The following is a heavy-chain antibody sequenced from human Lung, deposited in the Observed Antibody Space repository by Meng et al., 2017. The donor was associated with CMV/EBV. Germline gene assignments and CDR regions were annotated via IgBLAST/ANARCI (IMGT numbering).Heavy chain of an antibody. V-gene: IGHV3-53*01. CDR3: AREIGSDPYYFGY. CDR2: LYSDDRT. Sequence: EVQLVESGGGLIQPGGSLRLFCAASGFTVTRNYMRWVRQAPGKGLEWVSVLYSDDRTYYADSVKGRFIISRDNSKNTLYLQMNSLRADDTAVYYCAREIGSDPYYFGYWGQGTLVTVSS. CDR1: GFTVTRNY. D-gene: IGHD6-25*01. J-gene: IGHJ4*02.